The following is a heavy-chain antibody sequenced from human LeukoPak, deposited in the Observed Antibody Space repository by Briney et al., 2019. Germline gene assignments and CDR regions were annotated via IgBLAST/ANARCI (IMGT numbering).Heavy chain of an antibody. CDR2: IYYSGST. V-gene: IGHV4-59*01. CDR3: ATYVDMDPFGY. D-gene: IGHD5-12*01. J-gene: IGHJ4*02. CDR1: GGSISSYY. Sequence: SETLSLTCTVSGGSISSYYWSWIRQPPGKGLEWIGYIYYSGSTNYNPSLKSRVTISVDTSKNQFSLKLSSVTAADTAVYYCATYVDMDPFGYWGQGTLVTVSS.